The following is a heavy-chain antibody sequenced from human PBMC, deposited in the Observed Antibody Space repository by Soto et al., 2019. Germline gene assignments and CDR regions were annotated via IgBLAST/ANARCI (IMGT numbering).Heavy chain of an antibody. CDR3: ARQVPAAIRLGWFDP. V-gene: IGHV4-39*01. Sequence: SETLSLTCTVSGGSISRSTYYWGWILQPPGKGREWIGSIYYSGSTCYRPSLKSRVTISVDTSKNQFSLKLSSVTAADTAVYYCARQVPAAIRLGWFDPWGQGTLVTVSS. D-gene: IGHD2-2*02. J-gene: IGHJ5*02. CDR1: GGSISRSTYY. CDR2: IYYSGST.